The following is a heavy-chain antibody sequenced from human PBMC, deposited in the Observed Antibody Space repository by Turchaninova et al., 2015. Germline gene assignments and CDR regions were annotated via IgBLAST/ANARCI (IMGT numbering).Heavy chain of an antibody. V-gene: IGHV1-46*01. CDR1: GYTFTSYY. Sequence: QVQRVQSGAAVKKPGASVTVSCRASGYTFTSYYMPWVRQAPGQGLEWMGIINPSCGSTDYSQKFQGRLTMTRDTSTSTVYMELSSLRSEDTAVYYCARDMETWGQGTLLTVSS. J-gene: IGHJ5*02. CDR2: INPSCGST. D-gene: IGHD1-1*01. CDR3: ARDMET.